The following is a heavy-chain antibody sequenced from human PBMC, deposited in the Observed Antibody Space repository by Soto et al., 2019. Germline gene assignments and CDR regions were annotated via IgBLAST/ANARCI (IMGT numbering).Heavy chain of an antibody. CDR2: ISGNGRNT. Sequence: GGSLRLSCVTSGFSFSNSGMSWVRQAPGKGLDWVSGISGNGRNTYYTDSVKGRFLVSRDNSGNTLFLQMNSLRAEDTAIYFCAKNGLSNSPSAIDSWGQGTLVTVSS. CDR1: GFSFSNSG. J-gene: IGHJ4*02. D-gene: IGHD1-1*01. CDR3: AKNGLSNSPSAIDS. V-gene: IGHV3-23*01.